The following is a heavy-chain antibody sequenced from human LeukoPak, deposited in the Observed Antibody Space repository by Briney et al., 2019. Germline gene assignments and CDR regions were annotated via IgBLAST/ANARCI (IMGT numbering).Heavy chain of an antibody. Sequence: GASVKVSCKASGYTFTGYYMHWVRQAPGQGLEWMGWINPNSGGTNYAQKFQGRVTMTRDTSISTAYMELSRLRSDDTAVYYCARRGCSSTSCYQDPWGQGTLVTVSS. V-gene: IGHV1-2*02. CDR3: ARRGCSSTSCYQDP. CDR2: INPNSGGT. J-gene: IGHJ5*02. CDR1: GYTFTGYY. D-gene: IGHD2-2*01.